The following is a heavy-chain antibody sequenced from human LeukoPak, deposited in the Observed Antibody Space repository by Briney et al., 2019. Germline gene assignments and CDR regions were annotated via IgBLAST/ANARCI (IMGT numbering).Heavy chain of an antibody. V-gene: IGHV3-23*01. Sequence: GGSLRLSCAASGFTFSSYAMSWVRQAPGKGLEWVSAISGSGGSTYYADSVKGRFTISRDNSKNTLYLQMNSLRAEDTAVYYCAKDPKSTTYYYDSSGHYYWGQGTLVTVSS. J-gene: IGHJ4*02. CDR3: AKDPKSTTYYYDSSGHYY. CDR1: GFTFSSYA. D-gene: IGHD3-22*01. CDR2: ISGSGGST.